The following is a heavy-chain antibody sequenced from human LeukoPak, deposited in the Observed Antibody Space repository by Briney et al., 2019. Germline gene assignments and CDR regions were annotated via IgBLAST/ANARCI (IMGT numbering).Heavy chain of an antibody. CDR3: ARAVFVVVPGVLAWGPKDLRTPGWFDP. V-gene: IGHV3-21*01. D-gene: IGHD2-2*01. Sequence: PGGSLRLSCAASGFTFSSYSMNWVRQAPGKGLEWVSSISSSSSYIYYADSVKGRFTISRDNAKNSLYLQMNSLRAEDTAVYYCARAVFVVVPGVLAWGPKDLRTPGWFDPWGQGTLVTVSS. CDR1: GFTFSSYS. CDR2: ISSSSSYI. J-gene: IGHJ5*02.